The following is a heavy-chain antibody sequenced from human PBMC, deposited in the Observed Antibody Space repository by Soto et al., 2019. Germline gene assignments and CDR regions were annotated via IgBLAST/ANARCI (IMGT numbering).Heavy chain of an antibody. V-gene: IGHV1-69*06. Sequence: QVQLVQSGAEVKKPGSSGRVSCKASGGTFSSYAIRGVRQAPGQGLEWMGGIIPNFGTANYVQKIQGRVTNTADKSTNTAYMELSSLRSEDKAVDYCACRDGYSNSDYWGQGTLVTVSS. J-gene: IGHJ4*02. CDR3: ACRDGYSNSDY. D-gene: IGHD4-4*01. CDR2: IIPNFGTA. CDR1: GGTFSSYA.